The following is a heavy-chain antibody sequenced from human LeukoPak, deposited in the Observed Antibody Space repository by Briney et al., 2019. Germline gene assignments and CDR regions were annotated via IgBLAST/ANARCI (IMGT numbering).Heavy chain of an antibody. D-gene: IGHD3-22*01. CDR3: AREMDYYDSSGYSDEYYFDY. CDR1: GSSISSYY. V-gene: IGHV4-59*01. J-gene: IGHJ4*02. CDR2: IYYSGST. Sequence: PSETLSLTCTVSGSSISSYYWSWIRQPPGKGLEWIGYIYYSGSTNYNPSLKSRVTISVDTSKNQFSLKLSSVTAADTAVYYCAREMDYYDSSGYSDEYYFDYWGQGTLVTVSS.